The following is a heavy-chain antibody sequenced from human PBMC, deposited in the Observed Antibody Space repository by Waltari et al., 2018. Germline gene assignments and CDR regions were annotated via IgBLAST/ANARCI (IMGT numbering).Heavy chain of an antibody. V-gene: IGHV4-59*01. CDR1: GGSISSYY. J-gene: IGHJ5*02. Sequence: QVQLQESGPGLVKPSETLSLTCTVSGGSISSYYWSWIRQPPGKGLEWIGDIYYSGSTTYNPSLKSRVTISVDTSKNQFSLKLSSVTAADTAVYYCARARSFVVVPAREPFWFDPWGQGTLVTVSS. CDR3: ARARSFVVVPAREPFWFDP. CDR2: IYYSGST. D-gene: IGHD2-2*01.